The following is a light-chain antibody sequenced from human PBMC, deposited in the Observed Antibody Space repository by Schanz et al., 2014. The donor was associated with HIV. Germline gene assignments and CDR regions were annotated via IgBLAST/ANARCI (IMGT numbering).Light chain of an antibody. V-gene: IGKV3-20*01. J-gene: IGKJ1*01. Sequence: EIVLTQSPGTLSVSPGDRATLSCTASQAVSGGHLAWYQQRPGQAPRLLIYGASRRATGIPDRFSGGGSGTDFTLTISRLEPEDFAVYYCQQYSSSPRTFGQGTKVEI. CDR1: QAVSGGH. CDR2: GAS. CDR3: QQYSSSPRT.